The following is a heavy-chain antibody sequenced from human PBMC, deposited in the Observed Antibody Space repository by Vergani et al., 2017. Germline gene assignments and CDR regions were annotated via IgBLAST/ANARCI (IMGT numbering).Heavy chain of an antibody. J-gene: IGHJ4*02. Sequence: VQLQQWGAGLLKPSETLSLTCAVYGGSFSSSSYYWGWIRQPPGKGLEWVSSISSSSSYIYYADSVKGRFTISRDNAKNSLYLQMNSLRAEDTAVYYCARGGKFSRRFPSYYDSSGYFNWGQGTLVTVSS. CDR1: GGSFSSSS. V-gene: IGHV3-21*01. CDR3: ARGGKFSRRFPSYYDSSGYFN. CDR2: ISSSSSYI. D-gene: IGHD3-22*01.